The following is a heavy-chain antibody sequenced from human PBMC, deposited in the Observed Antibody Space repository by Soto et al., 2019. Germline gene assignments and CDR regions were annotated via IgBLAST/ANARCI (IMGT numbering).Heavy chain of an antibody. V-gene: IGHV6-1*01. CDR3: ARGEQYSGRIFDY. J-gene: IGHJ4*01. D-gene: IGHD1-26*01. CDR1: GDSVSSNSAG. Sequence: QVQLQQSGPGLVKPSQTLSLTCAITGDSVSSNSAGWSWVRQSPSRGLEWLGRTYYRSKWYYEYSVSVRGRIPINPATSKNQYSLQLNSVTPEDTAVYFCARGEQYSGRIFDYWGQGTLVTVSS. CDR2: TYYRSKWYY.